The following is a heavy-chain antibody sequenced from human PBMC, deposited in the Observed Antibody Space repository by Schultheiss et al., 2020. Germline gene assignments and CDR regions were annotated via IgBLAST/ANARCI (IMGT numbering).Heavy chain of an antibody. CDR3: ARNPLVRGVVSPSDY. D-gene: IGHD3-10*01. J-gene: IGHJ4*02. Sequence: SETLSLTCAVSGGSISSSNWWSWVRQPPGKGLEWIGEIYHSGSTNYNPSLKSRVTISVDKSKNQFSLKLSSVTAADTAVYYCARNPLVRGVVSPSDYWGQGTLVTVSS. CDR1: GGSISSSNW. V-gene: IGHV4-4*02. CDR2: IYHSGST.